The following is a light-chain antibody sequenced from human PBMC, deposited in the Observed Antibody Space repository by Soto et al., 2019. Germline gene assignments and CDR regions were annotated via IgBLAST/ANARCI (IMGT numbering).Light chain of an antibody. Sequence: QSVLTQPPSASATPGQRVTVSCSGASSNIGSNTVHWYQQLPGTAPRLIIYRNNQRPSGVPDRFSGSKSGTSASLAISGLRSDDEADYFCATWDDSLNGFYVFGTGTKVTVL. J-gene: IGLJ1*01. CDR2: RNN. CDR3: ATWDDSLNGFYV. CDR1: SSNIGSNT. V-gene: IGLV1-44*01.